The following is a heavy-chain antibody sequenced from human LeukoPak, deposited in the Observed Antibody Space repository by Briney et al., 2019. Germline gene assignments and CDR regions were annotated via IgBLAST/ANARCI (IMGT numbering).Heavy chain of an antibody. D-gene: IGHD3-10*01. CDR2: INPNSGGT. Sequence: GASVKVSCKASGYTFTGYYMHWVRQAPGQGLEWMGWINPNSGGTNYAQKFQGRVTMTRDTSISTAYMELSRLRSDDTAVYYCARTNGVRGVIVGGNFDYWGQGTLVTVSS. CDR1: GYTFTGYY. CDR3: ARTNGVRGVIVGGNFDY. V-gene: IGHV1-2*02. J-gene: IGHJ4*02.